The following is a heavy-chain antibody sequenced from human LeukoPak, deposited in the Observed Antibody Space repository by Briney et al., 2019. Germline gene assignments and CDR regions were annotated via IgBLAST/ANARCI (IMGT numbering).Heavy chain of an antibody. Sequence: ASVKVSCKASGYTFTSYDINWVRQATGQGLEWMGWMNPNSGNTGYAQKFQGRVTITRNTSISTAYMELSSLRSEDTAVYYCARSLTELAAAGKDYYYYYYMDVWGKGTTVTVSS. V-gene: IGHV1-8*03. CDR2: MNPNSGNT. CDR3: ARSLTELAAAGKDYYYYYYMDV. D-gene: IGHD6-13*01. CDR1: GYTFTSYD. J-gene: IGHJ6*03.